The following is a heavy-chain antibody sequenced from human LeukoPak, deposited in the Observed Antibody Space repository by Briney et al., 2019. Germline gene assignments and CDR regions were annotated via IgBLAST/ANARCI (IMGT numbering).Heavy chain of an antibody. J-gene: IGHJ4*02. CDR1: GFTFSSYG. CDR2: ISYDGSNK. CDR3: AKEGTPGDYDSSGHYDY. Sequence: GGSLRLSCAASGFTFSSYGMHWVRQAPGKGLEWVAVISYDGSNKYYADSVKGRFTISRDNSKNTLYLQMNSLRAEDTAVYYCAKEGTPGDYDSSGHYDYWGQGTLVTVSS. V-gene: IGHV3-30*18. D-gene: IGHD3-22*01.